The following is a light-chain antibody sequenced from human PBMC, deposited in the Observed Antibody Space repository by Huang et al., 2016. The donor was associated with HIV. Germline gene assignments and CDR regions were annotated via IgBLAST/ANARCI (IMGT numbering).Light chain of an antibody. V-gene: IGKV4-1*01. Sequence: DIVVTQSPDSLAVSLGARATINCKSSQTFLYNSKSDSVIAWDQQRPGQSPKLLIHGASARQAGVPERFSGSVSETNFTLTINGLQPEDVAIYFCQQYSTIPTFGGGTKVDI. CDR1: QTFLYNSKSDSV. CDR3: QQYSTIPT. CDR2: GAS. J-gene: IGKJ4*01.